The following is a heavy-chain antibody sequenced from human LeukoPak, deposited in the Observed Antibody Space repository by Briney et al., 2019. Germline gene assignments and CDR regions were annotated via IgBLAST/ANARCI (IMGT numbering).Heavy chain of an antibody. CDR1: GLTFSDYY. Sequence: PGGSLTLSCAPSGLTFSDYYMSWIRQAPGKGLEWVSYISSSGSTIYYADSVKGRFTIPRHNAKNSLYLQMNSLRAEDTAVYYCARGRGEQWLVEDAFDIWGQGTMVTVSS. D-gene: IGHD6-19*01. CDR2: ISSSGSTI. J-gene: IGHJ3*02. CDR3: ARGRGEQWLVEDAFDI. V-gene: IGHV3-11*01.